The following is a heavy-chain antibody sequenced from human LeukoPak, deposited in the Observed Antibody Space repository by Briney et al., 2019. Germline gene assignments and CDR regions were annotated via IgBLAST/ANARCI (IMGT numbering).Heavy chain of an antibody. V-gene: IGHV1-69*13. Sequence: GASVKVSCKASGGTFSSYAISWVRQAPGQGLEWMGGIIPIFGTANYAQKFQGRVTITADESTSTAYMELSSLRSEGTAVYYCARVGDSSGYYLYYFDYWGQGTLVTVSS. CDR1: GGTFSSYA. CDR3: ARVGDSSGYYLYYFDY. CDR2: IIPIFGTA. J-gene: IGHJ4*02. D-gene: IGHD3-22*01.